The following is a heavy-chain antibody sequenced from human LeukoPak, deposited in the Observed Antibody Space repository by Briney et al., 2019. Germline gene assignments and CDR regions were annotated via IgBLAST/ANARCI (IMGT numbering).Heavy chain of an antibody. CDR2: INHSGST. D-gene: IGHD3-3*01. V-gene: IGHV4-34*01. Sequence: PSETLSLTCAVYGGSFSGYYWSWIRQPPGKGLEWIGEINHSGSTNHNPSLKSRVTISVDTSKNQFSLKLSSVTAADTAVYYCARVGRITIFGVVPHPLDYWGQGTLVTVSS. CDR1: GGSFSGYY. J-gene: IGHJ4*02. CDR3: ARVGRITIFGVVPHPLDY.